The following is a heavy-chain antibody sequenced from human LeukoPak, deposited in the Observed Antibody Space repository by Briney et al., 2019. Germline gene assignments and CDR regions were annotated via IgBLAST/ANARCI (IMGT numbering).Heavy chain of an antibody. CDR2: INHSGST. Sequence: SETLSLTCAVYGGSFSGYYWSWIRQPPGKGLEWIGEINHSGSTNYNPSLKSRVTISVDTSKNQFSLKLSSVTAADTAVYYCARGRVTMVRGVIGPYYYYYYGMDVWGQGTTVTVSS. D-gene: IGHD3-10*01. CDR1: GGSFSGYY. J-gene: IGHJ6*02. V-gene: IGHV4-34*01. CDR3: ARGRVTMVRGVIGPYYYYYYGMDV.